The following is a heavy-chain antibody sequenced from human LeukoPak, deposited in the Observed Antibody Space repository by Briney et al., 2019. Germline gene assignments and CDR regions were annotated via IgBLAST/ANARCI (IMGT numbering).Heavy chain of an antibody. CDR1: GGSFSGYY. CDR3: ARKWLGSSWFKRGWFDP. V-gene: IGHV4-34*01. D-gene: IGHD6-13*01. Sequence: SETLSLTCAVYGGSFSGYYWSWIRQPPGKGLEWIGEINHSGSTSYNPSLKSRVTTSVDTSKNQFSLKLSSVTAADTAVYYCARKWLGSSWFKRGWFDPWGQGTLVTVSS. J-gene: IGHJ5*02. CDR2: INHSGST.